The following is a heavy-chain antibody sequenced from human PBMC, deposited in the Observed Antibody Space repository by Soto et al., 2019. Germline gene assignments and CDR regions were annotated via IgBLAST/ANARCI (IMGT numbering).Heavy chain of an antibody. CDR1: GYTFTSYA. CDR2: INAGNGNT. J-gene: IGHJ3*02. V-gene: IGHV1-3*01. D-gene: IGHD3-3*01. CDR3: ARFDYDFWSGYRLPLDAFDI. Sequence: ASVKVSCKASGYTFTSYAMHWVRQAPGQRLEWMGWINAGNGNTKYSQKFQGRVTITRDTSASTAYMELSSLRSEDTAVYYCARFDYDFWSGYRLPLDAFDIWGQGTTVTVSS.